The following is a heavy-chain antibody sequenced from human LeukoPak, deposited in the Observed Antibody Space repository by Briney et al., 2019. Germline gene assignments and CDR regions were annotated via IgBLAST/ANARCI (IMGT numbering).Heavy chain of an antibody. CDR3: ARDPSITMVRGVIAQRWFDP. J-gene: IGHJ5*02. CDR1: GYTFTSYY. Sequence: ASVKVSCKASGYTFTSYYLHWVRQAPGQGLEWMGWINPNSGGTNYAQKFQGRVTMTRDTSISTAYMELSRLRSDDTAVYYCARDPSITMVRGVIAQRWFDPWGQGTLVTVSS. CDR2: INPNSGGT. V-gene: IGHV1-2*02. D-gene: IGHD3-10*01.